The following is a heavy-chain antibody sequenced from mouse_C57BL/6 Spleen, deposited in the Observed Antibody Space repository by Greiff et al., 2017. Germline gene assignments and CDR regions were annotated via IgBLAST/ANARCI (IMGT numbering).Heavy chain of an antibody. D-gene: IGHD1-1*01. J-gene: IGHJ1*03. Sequence: VQLQESGAELVKPGASVKISCKASGYAFSSYWMNWVKQRPGKGLEWIGQIYPGDGDTNYNGKFKGKATLTADKSSSTAYMQLSSLTSEDSAVYFCARSFSNWYFDVWGTGTTVTVSS. CDR3: ARSFSNWYFDV. CDR2: IYPGDGDT. V-gene: IGHV1-80*01. CDR1: GYAFSSYW.